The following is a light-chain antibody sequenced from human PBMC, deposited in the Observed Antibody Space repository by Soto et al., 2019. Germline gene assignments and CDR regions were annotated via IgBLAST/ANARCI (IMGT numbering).Light chain of an antibody. CDR1: LNIERW. J-gene: IGKJ1*01. CDR2: DAS. Sequence: DIQMTQSPSTLSASLGDRVTITCRASLNIERWLAWYQQKPGRAPKLLISDASTFETGVPSRFSGGGSGTEFTLTISNLQADDFATYYCQHCDTYWAFGPGTRVEVE. CDR3: QHCDTYWA. V-gene: IGKV1-5*01.